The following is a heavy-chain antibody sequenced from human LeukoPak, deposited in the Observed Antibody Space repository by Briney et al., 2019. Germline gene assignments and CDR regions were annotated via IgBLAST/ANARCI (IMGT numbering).Heavy chain of an antibody. J-gene: IGHJ5*02. D-gene: IGHD6-13*01. CDR3: ARGWGAAAAANRGNWFDP. V-gene: IGHV1-18*01. Sequence: ASVKVSCKASGYTFTSYGISWVRQAPGQGLEWIGWISAYNGNTNYAQKLQGRVTMTTDTSTSTAYMELRSLRSDDTAVYYCARGWGAAAAANRGNWFDPWAREPWSPSPQ. CDR1: GYTFTSYG. CDR2: ISAYNGNT.